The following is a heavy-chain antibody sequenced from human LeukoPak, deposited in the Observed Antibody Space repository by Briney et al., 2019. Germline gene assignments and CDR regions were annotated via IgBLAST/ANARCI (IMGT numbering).Heavy chain of an antibody. Sequence: SETLSLTCTVSGGSVSSGGYYWSWIRQHPGKGLEWIGYIYYTGSTYFNPSLKSRVTISLDTSKNQFSLKLTSVTVADAAVYYCARGKVAGTRFDYSGQGTLVTVSS. V-gene: IGHV4-31*03. CDR2: IYYTGST. CDR1: GGSVSSGGYY. CDR3: ARGKVAGTRFDY. J-gene: IGHJ4*02. D-gene: IGHD6-19*01.